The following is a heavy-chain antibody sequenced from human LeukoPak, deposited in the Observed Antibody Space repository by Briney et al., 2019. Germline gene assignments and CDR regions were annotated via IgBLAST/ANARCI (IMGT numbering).Heavy chain of an antibody. CDR3: ARGLQLWLRPRFDY. J-gene: IGHJ4*02. D-gene: IGHD5-18*01. Sequence: SETLSLTCSVSGGSISGYYWSWMRQAPGKGLEWIGYFYSSGNSNSNPSLKSRVTISGDSSRSQLSLRLNSVTAADTAVYYCARGLQLWLRPRFDYWGQGTLVTVSS. CDR1: GGSISGYY. CDR2: FYSSGNS. V-gene: IGHV4-59*01.